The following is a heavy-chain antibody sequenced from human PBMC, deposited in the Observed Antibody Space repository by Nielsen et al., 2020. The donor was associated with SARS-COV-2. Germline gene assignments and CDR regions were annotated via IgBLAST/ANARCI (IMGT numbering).Heavy chain of an antibody. CDR1: GYTFTSYG. Sequence: ASVKVSCKASGYTFTSYGISWVRQAPGQGLEWTGWISAYNGNTNYAQKLQGRVTMTTDTSTSTAYMELRSLRSDDTAVYYCARDVPVSAGSGWDYGMDVWGQGTTVTVSS. V-gene: IGHV1-18*01. CDR3: ARDVPVSAGSGWDYGMDV. J-gene: IGHJ6*02. CDR2: ISAYNGNT. D-gene: IGHD6-19*01.